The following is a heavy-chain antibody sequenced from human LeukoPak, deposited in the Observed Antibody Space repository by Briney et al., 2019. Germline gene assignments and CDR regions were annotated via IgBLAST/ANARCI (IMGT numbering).Heavy chain of an antibody. CDR2: INHSGST. CDR3: ARSGLRWSYYYYGMDV. Sequence: SETLSLTCAVYGGSFSGYYWSWIRQPPGKGLEWIGEINHSGSTNYNPSLKGRVTISVDTSKNQFSLKLSSVTAADTAVYYCARSGLRWSYYYYGMDVWSQGTTVTVSS. V-gene: IGHV4-34*01. J-gene: IGHJ6*02. D-gene: IGHD4-23*01. CDR1: GGSFSGYY.